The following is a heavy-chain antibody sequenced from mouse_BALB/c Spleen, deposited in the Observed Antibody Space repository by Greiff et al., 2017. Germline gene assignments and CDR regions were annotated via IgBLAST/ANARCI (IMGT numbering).Heavy chain of an antibody. CDR2: IWSGGST. Sequence: QVQLKQSGPGLVQPSQSLSITCTVSGFSLTSYGVHWVRQSPGKGLEWLGVIWSGGSTDYNAAFISRLSISKDNSKSQVFFKMNSLQANDTAIYYCARDYDYDGGGYAMDYWGQGTSVTVSS. V-gene: IGHV2-2*02. J-gene: IGHJ4*01. CDR3: ARDYDYDGGGYAMDY. D-gene: IGHD2-4*01. CDR1: GFSLTSYG.